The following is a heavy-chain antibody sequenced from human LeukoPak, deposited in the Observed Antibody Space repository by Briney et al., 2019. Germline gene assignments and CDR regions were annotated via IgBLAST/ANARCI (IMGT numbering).Heavy chain of an antibody. D-gene: IGHD4-23*01. CDR1: GGSISSGSYY. CDR2: IDYSGNT. CDR3: AKMGMLTRYFDC. Sequence: SQTLSLTCTVSGGSISSGSYYWSWIRQHPGKGLEWIGYIDYSGNTYYNPPLKSRVTISVDTSKNQFSLKLGAVTAADTAVYYCAKMGMLTRYFDCWGQGTLVAVSS. V-gene: IGHV4-31*03. J-gene: IGHJ4*02.